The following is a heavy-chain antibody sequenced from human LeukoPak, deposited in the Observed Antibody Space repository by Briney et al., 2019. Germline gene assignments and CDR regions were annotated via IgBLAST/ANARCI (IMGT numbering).Heavy chain of an antibody. CDR2: IYWDDDK. J-gene: IGHJ4*02. D-gene: IGHD3-10*01. V-gene: IGHV2-5*02. Sequence: SGPTLVKPTQTLTLTCTFSGFSLSTSGVGVGWIRQPPGKALEWLALIYWDDDKRYIPSLKSRLTITKDTSKNQVVLTMTNMDPVDTATYYCAHASMVRGVDLMAYWGQGTLVTVSS. CDR3: AHASMVRGVDLMAY. CDR1: GFSLSTSGVG.